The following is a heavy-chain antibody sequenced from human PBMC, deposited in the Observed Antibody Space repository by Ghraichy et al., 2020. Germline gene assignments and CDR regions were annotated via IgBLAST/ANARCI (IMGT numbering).Heavy chain of an antibody. CDR1: GFTFSYYW. V-gene: IGHV3-74*01. D-gene: IGHD6-19*01. J-gene: IGHJ6*02. CDR3: TRTGSGSIDRYAMDV. CDR2: ISSDGSRT. Sequence: GESLNISCSASGFTFSYYWIHWVHQLPGKGLVWVSGISSDGSRTTYADSVKGRFTISRDNANNTLYLQMKSLRAEDTAVYYCTRTGSGSIDRYAMDVWGRGTTVTVSS.